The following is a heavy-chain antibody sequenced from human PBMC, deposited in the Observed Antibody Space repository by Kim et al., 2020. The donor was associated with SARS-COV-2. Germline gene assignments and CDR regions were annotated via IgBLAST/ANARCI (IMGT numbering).Heavy chain of an antibody. CDR1: GGSFSGYY. Sequence: SETLSLTCAVYGGSFSGYYWSWIRQPPGKGLEWIGEINHSGSTNYNPSLKSRVTISVDTSKNQFSLKLSSVTAADTAVYYCARGESRFSAVAGIYAFDIWGQGTMVTVSS. CDR2: INHSGST. CDR3: ARGESRFSAVAGIYAFDI. V-gene: IGHV4-34*01. D-gene: IGHD6-19*01. J-gene: IGHJ3*02.